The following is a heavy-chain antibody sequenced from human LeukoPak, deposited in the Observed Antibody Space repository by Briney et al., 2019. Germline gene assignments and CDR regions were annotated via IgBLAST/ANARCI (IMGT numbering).Heavy chain of an antibody. D-gene: IGHD3-22*01. Sequence: PGGSLRLACAASGFTFSSYWMHWVRQAPGKGLVWVSRINSDVTNTNYPDSVKGRFTISSDNAKNTLYLQMNSLRVEDTAVYYCAMGYYDSSGYSHFDYWGQGTLVTVSS. CDR2: INSDVTNT. J-gene: IGHJ4*02. CDR3: AMGYYDSSGYSHFDY. V-gene: IGHV3-74*01. CDR1: GFTFSSYW.